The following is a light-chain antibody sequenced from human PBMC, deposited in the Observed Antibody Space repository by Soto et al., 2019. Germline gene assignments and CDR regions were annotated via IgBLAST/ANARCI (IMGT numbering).Light chain of an antibody. Sequence: QSALTQTASVSGSPGQSITISCTGTGRDVGNYNYVSWYQQHPGKAPKLLIYEVSNRPSGVSNRFSGSKSGNTASLTISGLQAEDEADYYCNSYSDDSPYVFGTGPKLTVL. CDR3: NSYSDDSPYV. CDR1: GRDVGNYNY. CDR2: EVS. J-gene: IGLJ1*01. V-gene: IGLV2-14*01.